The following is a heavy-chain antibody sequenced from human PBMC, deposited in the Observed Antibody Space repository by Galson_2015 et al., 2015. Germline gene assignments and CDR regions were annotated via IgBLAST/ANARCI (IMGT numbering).Heavy chain of an antibody. V-gene: IGHV3-30-3*01. Sequence: SLRLSCAASGFTFSSYAMHWVRQAPGKGLEWVAVISYDGSNKYYADSVKGRFTISRDNSKNTLYLQMNSLRAEDTAVYYCAGSGYSYGYAFDIWGQGTMVTVSS. CDR3: AGSGYSYGYAFDI. CDR2: ISYDGSNK. CDR1: GFTFSSYA. J-gene: IGHJ3*02. D-gene: IGHD5-18*01.